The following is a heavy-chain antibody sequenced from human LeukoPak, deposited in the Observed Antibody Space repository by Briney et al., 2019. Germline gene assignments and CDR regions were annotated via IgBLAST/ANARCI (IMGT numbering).Heavy chain of an antibody. Sequence: SETLSLTCAVYGGSFSDYYWSWIRQPPGKGLEWIGEINHSGSSTYNPSLKNRVIISVDTSKNQFSLRLTSVTAADTGVYYCARVGDLFGAHRVRGLPPDYYYMDVWGKGTMVTVSS. J-gene: IGHJ6*03. D-gene: IGHD3-10*01. V-gene: IGHV4-34*01. CDR3: ARVGDLFGAHRVRGLPPDYYYMDV. CDR1: GGSFSDYY. CDR2: INHSGSS.